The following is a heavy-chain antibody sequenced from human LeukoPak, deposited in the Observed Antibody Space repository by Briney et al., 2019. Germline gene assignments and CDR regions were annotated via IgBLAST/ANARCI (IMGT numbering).Heavy chain of an antibody. CDR1: GFTFSSFW. CDR2: INSDGSSP. Sequence: PGGSLRLSCAASGFTFSSFWMHWVRQTPGKGLVWVSGINSDGSSPSYVDSVKGRFTISRDNAKNKFYLQMNSLRADDSAVYYCARGGYGAHMGWGQGILVTVSS. CDR3: ARGGYGAHMG. D-gene: IGHD4-17*01. J-gene: IGHJ4*02. V-gene: IGHV3-74*01.